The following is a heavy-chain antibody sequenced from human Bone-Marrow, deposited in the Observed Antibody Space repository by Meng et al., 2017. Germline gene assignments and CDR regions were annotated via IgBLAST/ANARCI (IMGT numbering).Heavy chain of an antibody. CDR2: INHSGST. CDR1: GGSFSGYD. D-gene: IGHD3-3*01. Sequence: QVPLQEVGAGLLKPAATPSLTCAFYGGSFSGYDWSWIRQPPGKGLEWIGEINHSGSTNYNPSLKSRVTISVDTSKNQFSLKLSSVTAADTAVYYCARGRVFRRTIFGVVIFDYWGQGTLVTVSS. CDR3: ARGRVFRRTIFGVVIFDY. J-gene: IGHJ4*02. V-gene: IGHV4-34*01.